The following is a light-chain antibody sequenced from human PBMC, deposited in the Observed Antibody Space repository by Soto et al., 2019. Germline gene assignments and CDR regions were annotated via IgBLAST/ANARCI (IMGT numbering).Light chain of an antibody. CDR2: EVS. V-gene: IGLV2-23*02. CDR3: CSYAGSSTLYV. Sequence: QSVLTQPAPVSGSPGQSITIPCTGTRKNVGSYILVSWYQQHPGKAPKLMIYEVSKRPSGVSNRFSGSKSGNTASLTISGLQAEDEADYYCCSYAGSSTLYVFGTGTKVTVL. CDR1: RKNVGSYIL. J-gene: IGLJ1*01.